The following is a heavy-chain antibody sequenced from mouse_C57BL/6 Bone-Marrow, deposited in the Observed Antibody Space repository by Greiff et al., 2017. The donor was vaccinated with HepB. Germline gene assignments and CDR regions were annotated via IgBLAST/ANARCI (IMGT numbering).Heavy chain of an antibody. Sequence: EVKLMESGGDLVKPGGSLKLSCAASGFTFSSYGMSWVRQTPDKRLEWVATISSGGSYTYYPDSVKGRFTISRDNAKNTLYLQMSSLKSEDTAMYYCARHEPGAFDYWGQGTTLTVSS. CDR1: GFTFSSYG. J-gene: IGHJ2*01. CDR2: ISSGGSYT. CDR3: ARHEPGAFDY. V-gene: IGHV5-6*01.